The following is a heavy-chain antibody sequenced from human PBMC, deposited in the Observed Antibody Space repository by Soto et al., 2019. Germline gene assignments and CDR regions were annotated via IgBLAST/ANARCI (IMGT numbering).Heavy chain of an antibody. D-gene: IGHD2-21*02. J-gene: IGHJ4*02. Sequence: SQTLSLTFDISGDSVSSNRVVWNWIRQAPSRGLEWLGRTYSRSKWSYDYAVSVQSRISITPDTSKNQCSLQLHSVTPEDTAMYYCARARDSLFDYWGQASLVTVTS. V-gene: IGHV6-1*01. CDR3: ARARDSLFDY. CDR1: GDSVSSNRVV. CDR2: TYSRSKWSY.